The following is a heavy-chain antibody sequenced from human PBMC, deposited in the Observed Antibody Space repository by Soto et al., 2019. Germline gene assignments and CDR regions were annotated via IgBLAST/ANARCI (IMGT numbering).Heavy chain of an antibody. CDR2: ISYDGSNK. V-gene: IGHV3-30-3*01. Sequence: GSLRLSCAASGFTFSSYAMHWVRQAPGKGLEWVAVISYDGSNKYYADSVKGRFTISRDNSKNTLYLQMNSLRAEDTAVYYCARVIPDYYDSSGYYLAVASDIWGQGTMVTVSS. CDR3: ARVIPDYYDSSGYYLAVASDI. CDR1: GFTFSSYA. J-gene: IGHJ3*02. D-gene: IGHD3-22*01.